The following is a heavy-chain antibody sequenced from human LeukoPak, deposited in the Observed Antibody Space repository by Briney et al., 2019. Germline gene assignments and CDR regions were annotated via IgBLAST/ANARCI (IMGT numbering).Heavy chain of an antibody. CDR3: ARERLSPGKGFDY. V-gene: IGHV1-2*02. D-gene: IGHD4-23*01. CDR1: GYTFTDYY. Sequence: ASLKVSCKASGYTFTDYYIHWVRQAPGQGLEWMGWVNPNSGGTSYAQKFQGRVTMTRDTSINTVFMELSSLRSNDTAIYYCARERLSPGKGFDYWGQGTLVTVSS. CDR2: VNPNSGGT. J-gene: IGHJ4*02.